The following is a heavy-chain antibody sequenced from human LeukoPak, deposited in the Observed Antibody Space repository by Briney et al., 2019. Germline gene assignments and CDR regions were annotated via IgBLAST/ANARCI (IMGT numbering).Heavy chain of an antibody. J-gene: IGHJ3*02. V-gene: IGHV4-30-2*01. CDR3: ARDSSSWYGLHDAFDI. CDR2: IYHSGST. CDR1: GGSISSGGYS. Sequence: SETLSLTCAVSGGSISSGGYSWSWIRQPPGKGLEWLGYIYHSGSTYYNPSLKSRVTISVDTSKNQFSLKLSSVTAADTAVYYCARDSSSWYGLHDAFDIWGQGTMVTVSS. D-gene: IGHD6-13*01.